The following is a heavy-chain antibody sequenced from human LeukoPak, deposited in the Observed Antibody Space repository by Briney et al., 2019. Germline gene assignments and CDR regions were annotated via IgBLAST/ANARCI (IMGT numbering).Heavy chain of an antibody. CDR3: ARGSRVVVVAATMYY. CDR2: IDPNSGGT. D-gene: IGHD2-15*01. Sequence: ASVKVSCKASGYTFTGYYMHWVRQAPGQGLEWMGWIDPNSGGTNYAQKFQGRVTMTRDTSISTAYMELSRQRSDDTAVYYCARGSRVVVVAATMYYWGQGTLVTVSS. CDR1: GYTFTGYY. V-gene: IGHV1-2*02. J-gene: IGHJ4*02.